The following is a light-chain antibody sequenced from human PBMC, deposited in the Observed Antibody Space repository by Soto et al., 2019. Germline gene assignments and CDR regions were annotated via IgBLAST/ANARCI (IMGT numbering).Light chain of an antibody. CDR2: DAS. CDR1: QTISTW. Sequence: GDRVNITCRASQTISTWMAWYQQKPGKATKLLIYDASNLETGVPSRFSGSGSGTDFTFTISSLQPEDIATYYCQQYDNLPITFGQGTRLEIK. CDR3: QQYDNLPIT. J-gene: IGKJ5*01. V-gene: IGKV1-33*01.